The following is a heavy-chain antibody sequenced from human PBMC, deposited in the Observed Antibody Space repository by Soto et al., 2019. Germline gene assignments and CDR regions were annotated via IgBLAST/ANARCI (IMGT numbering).Heavy chain of an antibody. CDR2: ISQSGNT. CDR3: ARAPKVSGSSQTRPDF. V-gene: IGHV4-34*01. J-gene: IGHJ4*02. D-gene: IGHD6-6*01. CDR1: SGSFSGYY. Sequence: SETLSLTCSIYSGSFSGYYWSWIRQPPGKGLEWIGEISQSGNTNYSPPLKSRVSISIDTSKKQFSLNLASVSAADTAVYYCARAPKVSGSSQTRPDFWGQGTLVTVSS.